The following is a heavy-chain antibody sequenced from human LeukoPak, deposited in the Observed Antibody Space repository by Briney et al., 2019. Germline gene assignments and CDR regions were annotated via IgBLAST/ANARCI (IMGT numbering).Heavy chain of an antibody. J-gene: IGHJ4*02. CDR3: AREGGPYRPLDY. Sequence: SGTLSLTCGVSGGSITSTNYWTWVRQPPGKGLEWIGEVNLQGSTNYNPSLMGRVAISVDMSENHISLQLTSVTAADTAVYYCAREGGPYRPLDYSGQGTLVTVFS. CDR2: VNLQGST. V-gene: IGHV4-4*02. CDR1: GGSITSTNY.